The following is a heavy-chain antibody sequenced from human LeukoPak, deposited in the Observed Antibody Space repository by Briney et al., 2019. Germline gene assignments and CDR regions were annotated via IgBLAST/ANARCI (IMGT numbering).Heavy chain of an antibody. CDR1: GFTFDDYA. CDR3: ARDRSDDSSWYAGSH. Sequence: GGSLRLSCAASGFTFDDYAMHWVRQAPGKGLEWVSGISWNSGSIGYADSVKGRFTISRDNSKNTLYLQMNSLRAEDTALYFCARDRSDDSSWYAGSHWGQGTLVTVSS. V-gene: IGHV3-9*01. D-gene: IGHD2-2*01. J-gene: IGHJ4*02. CDR2: ISWNSGSI.